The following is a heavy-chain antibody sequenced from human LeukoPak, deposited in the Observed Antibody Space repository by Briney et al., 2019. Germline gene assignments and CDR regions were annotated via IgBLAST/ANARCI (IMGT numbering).Heavy chain of an antibody. CDR2: INPNSGGT. V-gene: IGHV1-2*02. D-gene: IGHD3-3*01. CDR3: ARGHITTADAFDI. Sequence: ASVKVSCKASGYTFTGYYMHWVRQAPGQGLEWMGWINPNSGGTNYAQKFQGRVTMTRDTSISTAYMELTRLRSEDTAVYYCARGHITTADAFDIWGQGTMVTVSS. J-gene: IGHJ3*02. CDR1: GYTFTGYY.